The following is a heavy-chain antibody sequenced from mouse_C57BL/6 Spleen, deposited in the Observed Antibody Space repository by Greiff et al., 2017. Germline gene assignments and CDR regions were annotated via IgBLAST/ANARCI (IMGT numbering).Heavy chain of an antibody. CDR2: IDPSDSYT. D-gene: IGHD1-1*01. J-gene: IGHJ4*01. CDR1: GYTFTSYW. Sequence: QVQLQQPGAELVKPGASVKLSCKASGYTFTSYWMQWVKQRPGQGLEWIGEIDPSDSYTNYNQKFKGKATLTVDTSSSTAYMQLSSLTSEDSAVYYCARMIITTVVARGAMDYWGQGTSVTVSS. V-gene: IGHV1-50*01. CDR3: ARMIITTVVARGAMDY.